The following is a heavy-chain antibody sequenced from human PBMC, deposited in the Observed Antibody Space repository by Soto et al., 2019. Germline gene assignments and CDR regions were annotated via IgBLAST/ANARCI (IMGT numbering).Heavy chain of an antibody. CDR1: GFTVSSNY. J-gene: IGHJ3*02. CDR2: IYSGGST. D-gene: IGHD3-22*01. CDR3: ARDSNYYDSSGYGVAFDI. V-gene: IGHV3-66*01. Sequence: GGSLRLSCAASGFTVSSNYMSWVRQAPGKGLEWVSVIYSGGSTYYADSVKGRFTISRDNSKNTLYLQMNSLRAEDTAVYYCARDSNYYDSSGYGVAFDIWGQGTMVTVSS.